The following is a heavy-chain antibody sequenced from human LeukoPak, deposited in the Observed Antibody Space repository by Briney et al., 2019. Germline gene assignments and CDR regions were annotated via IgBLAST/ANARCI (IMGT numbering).Heavy chain of an antibody. V-gene: IGHV3-73*01. J-gene: IGHJ4*02. CDR2: IRTKPKSYAT. Sequence: PGGSLSLSCASSGFTFSDSIMLWVRQGSGKGLEWVGRIRTKPKSYATEYAASVKGRFTISIHDSQKVANLQMNSLKTEDTAVYYCTRVGYSGNYYGIDYWGQGTLVTVSS. CDR3: TRVGYSGNYYGIDY. D-gene: IGHD1-26*01. CDR1: GFTFSDSI.